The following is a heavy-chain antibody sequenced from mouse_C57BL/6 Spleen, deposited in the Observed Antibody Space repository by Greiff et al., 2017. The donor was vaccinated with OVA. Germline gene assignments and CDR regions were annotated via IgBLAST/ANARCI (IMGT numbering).Heavy chain of an antibody. CDR2: SRNKANDYTT. D-gene: IGHD4-1*01. CDR1: GFTFSDFY. V-gene: IGHV7-1*01. Sequence: EVKLVESGGGLVQSGRSLRLSCATSGFTFSDFYMEWVRQAPGKGLEWIAASRNKANDYTTEYSASVKGRFIVSRDTSQSILYLQMKALRAEDTAIYYCARANPYYFDYWGQGTTLTVSS. J-gene: IGHJ2*01. CDR3: ARANPYYFDY.